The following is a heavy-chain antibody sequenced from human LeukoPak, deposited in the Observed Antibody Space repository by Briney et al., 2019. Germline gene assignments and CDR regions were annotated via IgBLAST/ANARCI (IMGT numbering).Heavy chain of an antibody. CDR3: VKDWRDESNCAADCLQS. V-gene: IGHV3-23*01. Sequence: PGGSLRLSFVTSRFTFSAYVMTWVRQAPGRGLEWVSSISVSGGGTYYADSVRGRVPVSRDSSKNTLFLHMNSLRGEDTDVYYWVKDWRDESNCAADCLQSWGQGTLVTVSS. D-gene: IGHD2-21*02. CDR1: RFTFSAYV. CDR2: ISVSGGGT. J-gene: IGHJ4*02.